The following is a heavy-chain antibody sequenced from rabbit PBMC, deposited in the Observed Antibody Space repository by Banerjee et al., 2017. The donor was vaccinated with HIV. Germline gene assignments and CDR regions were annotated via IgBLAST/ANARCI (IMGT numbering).Heavy chain of an antibody. CDR2: IYTGSSGST. D-gene: IGHD4-1*01. CDR3: ARDLAGVIGWNFNL. Sequence: QEQLEESGGDLVKPEGSLTLTCTASGFSFSNKYVMCWVRQAPGKGLDLIACIYTGSSGSTYYASWVNGRFTISRTSSTTVALQMTSLTAADTATYFCARDLAGVIGWNFNLWGPGTLVTVS. CDR1: GFSFSNKYV. V-gene: IGHV1S45*01. J-gene: IGHJ4*01.